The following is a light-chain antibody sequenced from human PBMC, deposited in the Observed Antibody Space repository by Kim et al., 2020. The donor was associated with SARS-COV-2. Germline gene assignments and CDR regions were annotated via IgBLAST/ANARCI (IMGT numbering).Light chain of an antibody. CDR3: YSRDSSGNQVV. Sequence: SELTQDLAVSVALGQTVRITCQGDSLRSYYASWYQQKPGQAPVLVIYGKNNRPSGIPDRFSGSSSGNAASLTITGAQAEDEADYYCYSRDSSGNQVVFGGGTKVTVL. J-gene: IGLJ2*01. CDR1: SLRSYY. V-gene: IGLV3-19*01. CDR2: GKN.